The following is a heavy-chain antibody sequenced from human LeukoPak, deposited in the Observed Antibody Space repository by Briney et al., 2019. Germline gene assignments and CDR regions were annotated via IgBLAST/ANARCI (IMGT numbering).Heavy chain of an antibody. CDR1: GFTFSSYS. Sequence: GGSLRLSCAASGFTFSSYSMNWVRQAPGKGREWASSISSGSSYIYYADSLKGRFTISRDNAKNSLYLQMNSLRAEDSAVYYCTRGPTLIGVAGTWPLDYWGQGTLVTVSS. J-gene: IGHJ4*02. V-gene: IGHV3-21*01. CDR3: TRGPTLIGVAGTWPLDY. D-gene: IGHD6-19*01. CDR2: ISSGSSYI.